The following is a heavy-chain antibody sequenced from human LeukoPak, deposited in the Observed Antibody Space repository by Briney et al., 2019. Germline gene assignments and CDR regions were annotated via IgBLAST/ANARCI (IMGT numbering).Heavy chain of an antibody. D-gene: IGHD2-2*01. J-gene: IGHJ5*02. CDR3: ARSPDIVVVPAADSQNWFDP. CDR2: INPNSGGT. CDR1: GYTFTGYY. V-gene: IGHV1-2*02. Sequence: ASVKVSCKASGYTFTGYYMHWVRQAPGQGLEWMGWINPNSGGTDYAQKFQGRVTMTRDTSISTAYMELSRLRSDDTAVYYCARSPDIVVVPAADSQNWFDPWGQGTLVTVSS.